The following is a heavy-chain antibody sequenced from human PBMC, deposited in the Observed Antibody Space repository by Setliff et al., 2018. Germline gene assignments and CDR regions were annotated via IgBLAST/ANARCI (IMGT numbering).Heavy chain of an antibody. CDR3: ARRKYGDYTDY. Sequence: KTSETLSLTCTVSGGSISSGDYYWSWIRQPPGKGLEWIGYIYSSGSTYYNPSLKSRVSISVDTSKNQFSLKLSSVTATDTAVYYCARRKYGDYTDYWGQGTLVTVSS. CDR1: GGSISSGDYY. J-gene: IGHJ4*02. D-gene: IGHD4-17*01. V-gene: IGHV4-30-4*08. CDR2: IYSSGST.